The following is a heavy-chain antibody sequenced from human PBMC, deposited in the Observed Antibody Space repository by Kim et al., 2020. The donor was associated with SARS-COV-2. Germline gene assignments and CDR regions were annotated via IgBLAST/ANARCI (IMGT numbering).Heavy chain of an antibody. CDR2: INNDGNNT. J-gene: IGHJ4*02. CDR3: ARPRPDSGGNSYFDY. D-gene: IGHD2-21*02. V-gene: IGHV3-74*01. CDR1: GFTFSSYW. Sequence: GGSLRLSCAASGFTFSSYWMHWVRQVPGKGLVWVSRINNDGNNTSYADSVKGRFTISRDNAKNTLYLQMNSLRAEETAVYYCARPRPDSGGNSYFDYWGQGTLVTVSS.